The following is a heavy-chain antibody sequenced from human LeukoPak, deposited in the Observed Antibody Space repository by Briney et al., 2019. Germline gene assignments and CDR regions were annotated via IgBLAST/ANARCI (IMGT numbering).Heavy chain of an antibody. Sequence: SQTLSLTCTVSGGSISSGDYYWSWIRQPPGKGLEWIGYIYYSGNTNYSPSLKSRVTISVDTSKNQFSLKLSSVTAADTAVYYCARDQDLFDFWGQGTLVTVSS. D-gene: IGHD3-3*01. V-gene: IGHV4-61*08. J-gene: IGHJ4*02. CDR2: IYYSGNT. CDR1: GGSISSGDYY. CDR3: ARDQDLFDF.